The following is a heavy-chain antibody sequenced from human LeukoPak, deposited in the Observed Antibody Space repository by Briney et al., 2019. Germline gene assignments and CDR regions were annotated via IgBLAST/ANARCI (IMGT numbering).Heavy chain of an antibody. D-gene: IGHD4-17*01. J-gene: IGHJ4*02. CDR1: GFTFSSYS. CDR2: ISYTSSYI. V-gene: IGHV3-21*01. Sequence: GGSLRLSCAASGFTFSSYSMNWVRQAPGKGLERVSPISYTSSYIYYADSVKGRFTISRDNAKNSLFLQMNSLRAEDTAVYYCAREGLYGDYAGHWGQGTLVTVSS. CDR3: AREGLYGDYAGH.